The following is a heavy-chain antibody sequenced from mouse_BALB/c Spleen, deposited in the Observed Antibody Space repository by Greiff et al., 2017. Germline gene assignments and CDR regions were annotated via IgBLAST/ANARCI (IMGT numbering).Heavy chain of an antibody. Sequence: VQLQQSGAELVKPGASVKLSCKASGYTFTSYYMYWVKQRPGQGLEWIGEINPSNGGTNFNEKFKSKATLTVDKSSSTAYMQLSSLTSEYSSVYECASNYDGSRYCDYGGQGTTLTVSS. CDR3: ASNYDGSRYCDY. D-gene: IGHD1-1*01. CDR2: INPSNGGT. V-gene: IGHV1S81*02. CDR1: GYTFTSYY. J-gene: IGHJ2*01.